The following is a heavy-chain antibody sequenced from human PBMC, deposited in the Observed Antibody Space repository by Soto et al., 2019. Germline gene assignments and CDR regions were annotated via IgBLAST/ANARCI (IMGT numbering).Heavy chain of an antibody. CDR3: ARRLGAEYCSGGSCYLDALDI. V-gene: IGHV4-59*08. D-gene: IGHD2-15*01. CDR1: GGSISSYY. J-gene: IGHJ3*02. CDR2: IYYSGST. Sequence: PSETLSLTCTVSGGSISSYYWSWIRQPPGKGLEWIGYIYYSGSTNYNPSLKSRVTISVDTSKNQFSLKLSSVTAADTAVYYCARRLGAEYCSGGSCYLDALDIWGQGTMVTVSS.